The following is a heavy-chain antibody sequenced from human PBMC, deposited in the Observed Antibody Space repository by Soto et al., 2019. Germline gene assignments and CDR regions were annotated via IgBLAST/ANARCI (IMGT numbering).Heavy chain of an antibody. CDR2: ISGSGGST. V-gene: IGHV3-23*01. D-gene: IGHD5-12*01. J-gene: IGHJ4*02. CDR1: GFTFSGYA. CDR3: AKDLRGSGYDEEQIDY. Sequence: GGSLRLSCAASGFTFSGYAMSWVRQAPGKGLEWVSAISGSGGSTYYADSVKGRFTISRDNSKNTLYLQMNSLRAEDTAVYYCAKDLRGSGYDEEQIDYWGQGTLVTVSS.